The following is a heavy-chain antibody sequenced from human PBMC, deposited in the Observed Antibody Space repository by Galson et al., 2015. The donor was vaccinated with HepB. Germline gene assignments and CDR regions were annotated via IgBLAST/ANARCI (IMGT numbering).Heavy chain of an antibody. Sequence: LTCTVSGGSISSYYWSWIRQPPGKGLEWIGYIYYSGSTNYNPSLKSRVTISVDTSKNQFSLKLSSVTAADTAVYYCARDNGYPKYNWFDPWGQGTLVTVSS. J-gene: IGHJ5*02. D-gene: IGHD2-8*01. CDR3: ARDNGYPKYNWFDP. CDR1: GGSISSYY. V-gene: IGHV4-59*01. CDR2: IYYSGST.